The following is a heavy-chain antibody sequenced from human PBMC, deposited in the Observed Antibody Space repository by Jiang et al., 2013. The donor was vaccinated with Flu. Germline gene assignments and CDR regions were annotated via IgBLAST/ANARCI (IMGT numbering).Heavy chain of an antibody. CDR3: ASYIGGYGGKGF. Sequence: VKPSETLSLTCTVSGGSVSSGSYHWSWIRQPPGKGLEWIGYYSGSTNYNPSLKSRITISVDTSKNQFSLKLSSVTAADTAVYYCASYIGGYGGKGFWGQGTLVTVSS. CDR2: YSGST. D-gene: IGHD4-23*01. J-gene: IGHJ4*02. V-gene: IGHV4-61*01. CDR1: GGSVSSGSYH.